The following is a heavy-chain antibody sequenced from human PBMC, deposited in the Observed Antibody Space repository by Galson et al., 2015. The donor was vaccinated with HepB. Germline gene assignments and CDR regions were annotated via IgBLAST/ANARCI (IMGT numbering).Heavy chain of an antibody. CDR2: ISYDGSNK. J-gene: IGHJ4*02. V-gene: IGHV3-30*04. CDR1: GFTFSSYA. CDR3: ARDSSGCGGDCYGVPIDY. D-gene: IGHD2-21*02. Sequence: SLRLSCAASGFTFSSYAMHWVRQAPGKGLEWVAVISYDGSNKYYADSVKGRFTISRDNSKNTLYLQMNSLRAEDTAVYYCARDSSGCGGDCYGVPIDYWGQGTLVTVSS.